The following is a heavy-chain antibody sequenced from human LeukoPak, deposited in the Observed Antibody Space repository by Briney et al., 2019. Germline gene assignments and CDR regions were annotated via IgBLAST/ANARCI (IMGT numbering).Heavy chain of an antibody. V-gene: IGHV3-74*01. CDR3: ARDSSSWYVGPFDP. Sequence: GGSLRLSCAASGFTFSSYWMHWVRQAPGKGLVWVSRINSDGSSTSYADSVKGRFTISRDNAKNTLYLQMNGLRAEDTAVYYCARDSSSWYVGPFDPWGQGTLVTVSS. D-gene: IGHD6-13*01. CDR1: GFTFSSYW. J-gene: IGHJ5*02. CDR2: INSDGSST.